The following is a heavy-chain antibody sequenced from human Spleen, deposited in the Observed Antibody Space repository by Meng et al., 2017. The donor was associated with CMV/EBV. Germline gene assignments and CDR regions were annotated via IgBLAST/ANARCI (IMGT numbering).Heavy chain of an antibody. V-gene: IGHV3-13*01. J-gene: IGHJ4*02. D-gene: IGHD4/OR15-4a*01. CDR3: ARGASYGADWH. Sequence: GESLKISCAASGFTFSSYDMHWVRQATGKGLEWVSAIGTAGDTYYPGAVKGRFTISRDNAKNSLYLQMNSLRADDTAVYYCARGASYGADWHWGQGTLVTVSS. CDR1: GFTFSSYD. CDR2: IGTAGDT.